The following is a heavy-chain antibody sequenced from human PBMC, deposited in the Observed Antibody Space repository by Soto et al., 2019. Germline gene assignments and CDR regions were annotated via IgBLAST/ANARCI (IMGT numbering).Heavy chain of an antibody. CDR1: GFTFSDYA. J-gene: IGHJ4*02. CDR3: AKTFGSNWLLDY. Sequence: EVQLLESGGGLPHPGGSLRLSCAGSGFTFSDYAISWVRQAPGKGLEWVSAMSGSGGSIYYADSVKGRFTISRDNSKNTVYLQMSSLRGEDTAIYYCAKTFGSNWLLDYWGRGTLVTVSS. D-gene: IGHD6-13*01. V-gene: IGHV3-23*01. CDR2: MSGSGGSI.